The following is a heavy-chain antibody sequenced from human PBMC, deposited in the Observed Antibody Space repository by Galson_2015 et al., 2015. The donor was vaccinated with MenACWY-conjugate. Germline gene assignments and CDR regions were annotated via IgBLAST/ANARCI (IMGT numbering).Heavy chain of an antibody. J-gene: IGHJ4*02. CDR2: ISYDGSNK. D-gene: IGHD5-12*01. Sequence: SLRLSCAASGFTFSSYAMHWVRQAPGKGLEWVAVISYDGSNKYYADSVKGRFTISRDNSKNTLYLQMNSLRAEDTAVYYCAKELLRGYSGYAFDYWGQGTLVTVSS. V-gene: IGHV3-30*04. CDR1: GFTFSSYA. CDR3: AKELLRGYSGYAFDY.